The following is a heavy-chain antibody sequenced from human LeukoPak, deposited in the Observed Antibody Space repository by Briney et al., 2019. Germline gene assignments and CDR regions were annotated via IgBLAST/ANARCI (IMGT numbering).Heavy chain of an antibody. Sequence: PSETLSLTCAVYGGSFSGYYWSWIRQPPGKGLEWIGEINHSGSTNYNPSLKSRVTISLDTSNNQFSLKLTSVTAADTAVYYCATDGGGFGSGTYPPLGQGTLVTVSS. CDR3: ATDGGGFGSGTYPP. J-gene: IGHJ5*02. V-gene: IGHV4-34*01. CDR1: GGSFSGYY. D-gene: IGHD3-10*01. CDR2: INHSGST.